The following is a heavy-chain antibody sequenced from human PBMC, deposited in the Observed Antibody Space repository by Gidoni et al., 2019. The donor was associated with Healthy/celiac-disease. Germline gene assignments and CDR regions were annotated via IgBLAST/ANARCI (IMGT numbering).Heavy chain of an antibody. CDR2: INHSGST. CDR3: ARGRYCSGGSCYRWYFDL. CDR1: GGSFSGYY. Sequence: QVQLQQRGAGLLKPSETLSLTCAVYGGSFSGYYWSWIRQPPGKGLEWIGEINHSGSTNYNPSLKSRVTISVDTSKNQFSLKLSSVTAADTAVYYCARGRYCSGGSCYRWYFDLWGRGTLVTVSS. V-gene: IGHV4-34*01. J-gene: IGHJ2*01. D-gene: IGHD2-15*01.